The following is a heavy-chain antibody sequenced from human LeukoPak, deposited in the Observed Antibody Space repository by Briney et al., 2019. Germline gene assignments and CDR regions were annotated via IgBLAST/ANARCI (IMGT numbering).Heavy chain of an antibody. CDR1: GGSISSSSYY. J-gene: IGHJ4*02. Sequence: PSETLSLTCIVSGGSISSSSYYWGWIRQPPGKGLEWIGSIYYSGSTYYNPSLKSRVTISVDTSKNQFSLRLTSVTAADTAVYYCARFSRWLPFEFWGQGTLVTVSS. V-gene: IGHV4-39*07. D-gene: IGHD5-12*01. CDR3: ARFSRWLPFEF. CDR2: IYYSGST.